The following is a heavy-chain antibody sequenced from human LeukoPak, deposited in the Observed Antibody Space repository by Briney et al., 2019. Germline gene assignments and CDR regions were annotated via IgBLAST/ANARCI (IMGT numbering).Heavy chain of an antibody. J-gene: IGHJ4*02. D-gene: IGHD3-9*01. V-gene: IGHV4-30-4*08. CDR3: ARDQGSYYDILTGFRGNYFDY. CDR2: IYYSGST. Sequence: SETLSLTCAVYGGSFSGYYWSWIRQPPGKGLEWIGYIYYSGSTYYNPSLKSRVTISVDTSKNQFSLKLSSVTAADTAVYYCARDQGSYYDILTGFRGNYFDYWGQGTLVTVSS. CDR1: GGSFSGYY.